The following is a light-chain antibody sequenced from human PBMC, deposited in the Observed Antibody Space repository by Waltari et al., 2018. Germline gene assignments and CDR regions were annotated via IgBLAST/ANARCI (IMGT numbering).Light chain of an antibody. CDR2: DVT. Sequence: QSALTQPASVSGSPGPSITLPCTGTSRDVGAYTYVFWYQQPAGKAPKLMIYDVTKRPSGVSTRFSGSKSGNTASLTISGLQAEDEADYYCSSYTGRPIMVFGGGTKLTVL. CDR1: SRDVGAYTY. J-gene: IGLJ3*02. CDR3: SSYTGRPIMV. V-gene: IGLV2-14*03.